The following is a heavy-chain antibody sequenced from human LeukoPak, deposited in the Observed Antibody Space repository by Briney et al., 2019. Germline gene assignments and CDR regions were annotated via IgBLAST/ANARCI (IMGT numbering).Heavy chain of an antibody. CDR2: FQYSGNT. V-gene: IGHV4-30-4*01. D-gene: IGHD3-16*01. Sequence: SETLSLTCTLSGGSISIGDYYWSWIRQPPGKGLEWIGYFQYSGNTYYNPSLKSRVTISVGTSKNQFALKLSSVTAADTAVYYCAKAGWRGGGTFNEFDPWGQGTLVTVSS. CDR3: AKAGWRGGGTFNEFDP. CDR1: GGSISIGDYY. J-gene: IGHJ5*02.